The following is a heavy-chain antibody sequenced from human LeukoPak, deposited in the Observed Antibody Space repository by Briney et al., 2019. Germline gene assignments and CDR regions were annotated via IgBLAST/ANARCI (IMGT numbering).Heavy chain of an antibody. V-gene: IGHV3-21*01. Sequence: AGGSLRLSCAASGFTFSSYSMNWVRQAPGKGLEWVSSISSSSSYIYYADSVKGRFTISRDNAKNSLYLQMNSLRAEDTAVYYCARDLGGAAAGSCFDYWGQGTLVTVSS. CDR3: ARDLGGAAAGSCFDY. J-gene: IGHJ4*02. D-gene: IGHD6-13*01. CDR1: GFTFSSYS. CDR2: ISSSSSYI.